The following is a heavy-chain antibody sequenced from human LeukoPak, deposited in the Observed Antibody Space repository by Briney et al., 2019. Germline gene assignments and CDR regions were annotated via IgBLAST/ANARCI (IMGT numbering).Heavy chain of an antibody. CDR3: ARLGQDIVATNDY. D-gene: IGHD5-12*01. J-gene: IGHJ4*02. CDR2: IYHSGST. CDR1: GYSISSGYY. Sequence: PSETLSLTCTVSGYSISSGYYWGWIRQPPGKGLEWIGSIYHSGSTYYNPSLKSRVTISVDTSKNQFSLKLSSVTAADTAVYYCARLGQDIVATNDYWGQGTLVTVSS. V-gene: IGHV4-38-2*02.